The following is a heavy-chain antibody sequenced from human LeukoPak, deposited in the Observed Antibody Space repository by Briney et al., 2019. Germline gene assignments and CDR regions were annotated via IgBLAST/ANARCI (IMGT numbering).Heavy chain of an antibody. V-gene: IGHV3-48*03. D-gene: IGHD5-18*01. CDR1: GFTVSSYE. J-gene: IGHJ5*02. Sequence: GGSLRLSCAASGFTVSSYEMNWVRQFPGKGLEWVSHISTSGSSIYADSVKGRFTISRDNAKNSLYMQMNSLSAEDTAVYYCARALKYGYKNRFDPWGQGTLVTV. CDR2: ISTSGSSI. CDR3: ARALKYGYKNRFDP.